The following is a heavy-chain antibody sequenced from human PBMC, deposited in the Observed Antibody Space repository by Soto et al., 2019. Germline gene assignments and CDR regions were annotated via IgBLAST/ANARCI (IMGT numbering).Heavy chain of an antibody. V-gene: IGHV4-59*08. CDR3: ARHYGDGYDYVDY. Sequence: PSETLSLTCTVSGWSINTYYWSWIRQPPGKGPEWIGYIYYRANPNYNPSLKSRVTISQDTSKNQFSLKLSSVTAADTAVYYCARHYGDGYDYVDYWGQGTLVTVSS. CDR2: IYYRANP. CDR1: GWSINTYY. J-gene: IGHJ4*02. D-gene: IGHD5-12*01.